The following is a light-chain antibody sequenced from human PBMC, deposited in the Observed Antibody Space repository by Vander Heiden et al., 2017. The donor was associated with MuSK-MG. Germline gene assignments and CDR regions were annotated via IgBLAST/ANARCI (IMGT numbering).Light chain of an antibody. CDR3: QYYDRSNAVV. CDR1: SGSIASYY. J-gene: IGLJ2*01. CDR2: EEN. V-gene: IGLV6-57*03. Sequence: NFMLAQPHSVSESPGKTVTISCTRSSGSIASYYVQWFQQRPGSAPTTLIYEENRRPSGVPDRFSGSIDTSSTSASPIISGLKTEDEAYYYCQYYDRSNAVVLGGGTKLTVL.